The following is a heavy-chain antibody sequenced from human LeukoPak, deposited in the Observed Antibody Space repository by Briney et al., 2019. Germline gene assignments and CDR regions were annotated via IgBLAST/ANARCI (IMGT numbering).Heavy chain of an antibody. CDR2: IYYSGST. D-gene: IGHD6-19*01. J-gene: IGHJ6*02. Sequence: SETLSLTCTVSGGSISSYYWSWIRQPPRKGLEWIEYIYYSGSTNYNPSLKSRVTISVDTSKNQFSLKLSSVTAADTAVYYCARRIAVAGTRPYYYYYGMDVWGQGTTVTVSS. CDR3: ARRIAVAGTRPYYYYYGMDV. CDR1: GGSISSYY. V-gene: IGHV4-59*08.